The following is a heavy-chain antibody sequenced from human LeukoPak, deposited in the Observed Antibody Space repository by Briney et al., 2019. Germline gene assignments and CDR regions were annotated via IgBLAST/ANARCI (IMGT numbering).Heavy chain of an antibody. CDR2: ISSSGSTI. CDR1: GFTFSDYY. D-gene: IGHD5-24*01. J-gene: IGHJ6*03. CDR3: ARDYKGNYYYYMDV. V-gene: IGHV3-11*01. Sequence: GGSLRLSCAASGFTFSDYYMSWIRQAPGKGLEWVSYISSSGSTIYYADSVKGRFTISRDNAKNSLYLQMNSPRAEDTAVYYCARDYKGNYYYYMDVWGKGTTVTVSS.